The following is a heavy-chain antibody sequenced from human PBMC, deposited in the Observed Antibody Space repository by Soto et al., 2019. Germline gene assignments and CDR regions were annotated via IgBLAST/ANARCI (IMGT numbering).Heavy chain of an antibody. CDR3: ARDLGIVGATGAFDI. V-gene: IGHV1-69*13. Sequence: SVRVSCKASGGTFSSYAISWVRQAPGQGLEWMGGIIPIFGTANYAQKFQGRVTITADESTSTAYMELSSLRSEDTAVYYCARDLGIVGATGAFDIWGQGTMVTVSS. CDR1: GGTFSSYA. D-gene: IGHD1-26*01. J-gene: IGHJ3*02. CDR2: IIPIFGTA.